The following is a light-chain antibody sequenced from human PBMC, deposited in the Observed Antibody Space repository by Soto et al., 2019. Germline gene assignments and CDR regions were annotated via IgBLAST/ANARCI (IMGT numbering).Light chain of an antibody. Sequence: QSVLTQPASVSGSPGQSITIPCTGSSSDVGGYNYVSWHQQHPGKAPKLMISDVSHRPSGVSSRFSGSKSGNTAFLIISGLQADDEADYYCSSFTRSTPKYVFGPGTKLTVL. J-gene: IGLJ1*01. CDR1: SSDVGGYNY. V-gene: IGLV2-14*01. CDR2: DVS. CDR3: SSFTRSTPKYV.